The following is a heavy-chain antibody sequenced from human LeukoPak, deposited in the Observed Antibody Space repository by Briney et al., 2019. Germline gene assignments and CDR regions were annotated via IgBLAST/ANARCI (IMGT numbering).Heavy chain of an antibody. J-gene: IGHJ4*02. D-gene: IGHD6-19*01. V-gene: IGHV4-59*08. Sequence: PSETLSLTCIVSGDSISTYYWSWIRQPPGKGLEWIGYIYYSGSTNYNPSLKSRVTISVDTSKNQFSLKLNSVTAADTAVYYCARRGGAVAGFDSWGQGTLVTVSS. CDR3: ARRGGAVAGFDS. CDR1: GDSISTYY. CDR2: IYYSGST.